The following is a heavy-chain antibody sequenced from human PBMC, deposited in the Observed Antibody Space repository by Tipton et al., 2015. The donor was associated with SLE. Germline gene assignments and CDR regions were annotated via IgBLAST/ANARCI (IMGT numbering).Heavy chain of an antibody. Sequence: TLSLTCTVSGYSISSGYYWAWIRQSPGKGLEWIGTPYYSGDTYYNPSLKGRVTISKSTSKNNFSLNRTSVTAADTAVYYCARSPAYWYFDLRGRGSLVTVSS. CDR3: ARSPAYWYFDL. V-gene: IGHV4-38-2*02. CDR2: PYYSGDT. J-gene: IGHJ2*01. CDR1: GYSISSGYY.